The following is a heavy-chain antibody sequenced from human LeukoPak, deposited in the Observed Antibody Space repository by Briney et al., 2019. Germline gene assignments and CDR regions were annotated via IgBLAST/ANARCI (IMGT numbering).Heavy chain of an antibody. CDR1: GFTFSSYS. CDR3: XXXXGAARDDYMDV. J-gene: IGHJ6*03. CDR2: ISSSTSTM. V-gene: IGHV3-48*01. Sequence: GGSLRLSCAASGFTFSSYSMNWVRQAPGKGLEWVSYISSSTSTMFYADSVRGRFTISRDNANNSLYLQMNSLRADDTAVYYXXXXXGAARDDYMDVWGKGTTVTVSS. D-gene: IGHD2-15*01.